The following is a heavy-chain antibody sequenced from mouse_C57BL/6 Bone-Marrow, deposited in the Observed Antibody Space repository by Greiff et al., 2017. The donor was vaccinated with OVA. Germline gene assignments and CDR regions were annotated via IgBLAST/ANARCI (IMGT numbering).Heavy chain of an antibody. V-gene: IGHV2-5*01. J-gene: IGHJ4*01. D-gene: IGHD2-10*01. CDR2: IWRGGST. Sequence: VQLQQSGPGLVQPSQSLSITCTVSGFSLTSYGVHWVRQSPGKGLEWLGVIWRGGSTDYNAAFMSRLSITKDNSKRQVFFKMNSLQADDTAIYYCAKTFYGHYAMDYWGQGTSVTVSS. CDR3: AKTFYGHYAMDY. CDR1: GFSLTSYG.